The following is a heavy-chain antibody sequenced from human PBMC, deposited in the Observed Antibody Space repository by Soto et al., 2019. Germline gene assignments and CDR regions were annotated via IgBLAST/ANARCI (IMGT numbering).Heavy chain of an antibody. CDR2: ISSSSSTI. V-gene: IGHV3-48*01. J-gene: IGHJ1*01. CDR3: TTELPRYYDFWSGYYTGLYFQH. CDR1: GFTFSSYS. D-gene: IGHD3-3*01. Sequence: GGSLRLSCAASGFTFSSYSMNWVRQAPGKGLEWVSYISSSSSTIYYADSVKGRFTISRDNAKNSLYLQMNSLKTEDTAVYYCTTELPRYYDFWSGYYTGLYFQHWGQGTLVTVSS.